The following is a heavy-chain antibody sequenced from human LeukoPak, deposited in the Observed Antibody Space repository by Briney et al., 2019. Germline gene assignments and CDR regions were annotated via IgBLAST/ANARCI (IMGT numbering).Heavy chain of an antibody. J-gene: IGHJ4*02. CDR3: ARTYSSGWYCVGY. CDR2: INPNSGGT. Sequence: ASVTVSCKASGYTFTGYYMHWVRQAPGQGLEWMGWINPNSGGTNYAQKFQGRVTMTRDTSISTAYMELSRLRSDDTAVYYCARTYSSGWYCVGYWGQGTLVTVSS. CDR1: GYTFTGYY. V-gene: IGHV1-2*02. D-gene: IGHD6-19*01.